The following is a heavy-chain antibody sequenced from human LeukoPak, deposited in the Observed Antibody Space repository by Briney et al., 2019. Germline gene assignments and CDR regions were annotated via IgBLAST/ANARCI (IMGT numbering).Heavy chain of an antibody. CDR3: ARVRVAGTFYYYYMDV. CDR1: GGSISSYY. J-gene: IGHJ6*03. V-gene: IGHV4-59*08. D-gene: IGHD6-19*01. CDR2: IYHSGST. Sequence: PSETLSLTRSVSGGSISSYYWSWIRQPPGKGLEWIGSIYHSGSTYYNPSLKSRVTISVDTSKNQFSLKLSSVTAADTAVYYCARVRVAGTFYYYYMDVWGKGTTVTVSS.